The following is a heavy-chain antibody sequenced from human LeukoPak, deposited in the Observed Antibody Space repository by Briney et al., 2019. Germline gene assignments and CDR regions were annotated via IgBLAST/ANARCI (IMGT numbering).Heavy chain of an antibody. CDR3: ARDGDTTSKVDY. V-gene: IGHV3-48*03. CDR1: GFTFSSYA. J-gene: IGHJ4*02. Sequence: GGSLRLSCAASGFTFSSYAMSWVRQAPGKGLEWISYITRSGGFYADSVKGRFTISRDNAKNSLYLQMNSLRVEDTAVYYCARDGDTTSKVDYLGQGTLVTVPS. D-gene: IGHD7-27*01. CDR2: ITRSGG.